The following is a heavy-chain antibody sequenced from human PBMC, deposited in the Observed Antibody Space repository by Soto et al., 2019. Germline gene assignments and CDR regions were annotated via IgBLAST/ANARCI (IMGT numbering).Heavy chain of an antibody. CDR1: GFTFSSYA. Sequence: GGSLRLSCAASGFTFSSYAMHWVRQAPGKGLEWVAVISYDGSNKYYADSVKGRFTISRDNSKNTLYLQMNSLRAEDTAVYYCARVHGWELSTHYYYVMDVWGQGTTVTVSS. J-gene: IGHJ6*02. V-gene: IGHV3-30-3*01. CDR2: ISYDGSNK. CDR3: ARVHGWELSTHYYYVMDV. D-gene: IGHD1-26*01.